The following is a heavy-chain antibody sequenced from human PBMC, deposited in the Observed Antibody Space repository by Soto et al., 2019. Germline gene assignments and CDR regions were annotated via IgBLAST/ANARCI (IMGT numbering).Heavy chain of an antibody. Sequence: QVYLVESGGGVVQPGRSLRLSCAASGFMFRNHAMHWVRQAPGKGRDWVAVISFDGANDFYADSVKGRFTNSRDNSRNTLYLQMDGLRPEDTVVYYCAGDGVDVTKMVFVSPSDYWGQGALVTVSS. CDR1: GFMFRNHA. J-gene: IGHJ4*02. CDR3: AGDGVDVTKMVFVSPSDY. V-gene: IGHV3-30-3*01. CDR2: ISFDGAND. D-gene: IGHD2-8*01.